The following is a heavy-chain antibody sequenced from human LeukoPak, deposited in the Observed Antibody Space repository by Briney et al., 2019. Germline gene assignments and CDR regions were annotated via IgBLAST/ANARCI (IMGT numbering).Heavy chain of an antibody. Sequence: ASVTVSCKASGYTFTGYYLHWVRQAPGQGLEWMGWISPNSGGTNYAQKFQGRVTVTRDTSISTAYMDLSRLRSDDTAVYYCARERQQLVYYYYHYYMDVWGKGTTVTISS. CDR2: ISPNSGGT. CDR3: ARERQQLVYYYYHYYMDV. CDR1: GYTFTGYY. J-gene: IGHJ6*03. V-gene: IGHV1-2*02. D-gene: IGHD6-13*01.